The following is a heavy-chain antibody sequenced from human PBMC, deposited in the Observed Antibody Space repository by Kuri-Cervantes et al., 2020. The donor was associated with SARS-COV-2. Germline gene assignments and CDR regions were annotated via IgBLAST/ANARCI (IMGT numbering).Heavy chain of an antibody. CDR3: ARDRMESLLWFGVVGAFDI. D-gene: IGHD3-10*01. Sequence: SGTVSGGSISSGDYYWSWIRQPPGKGLEWIGYIYYSGSTYYNPSLKSRVTISVDTSKNQFSLKLSSVTAADTAVYYCARDRMESLLWFGVVGAFDIWGQGTMVTVSS. CDR2: IYYSGST. V-gene: IGHV4-30-4*01. CDR1: GGSISSGDYY. J-gene: IGHJ3*02.